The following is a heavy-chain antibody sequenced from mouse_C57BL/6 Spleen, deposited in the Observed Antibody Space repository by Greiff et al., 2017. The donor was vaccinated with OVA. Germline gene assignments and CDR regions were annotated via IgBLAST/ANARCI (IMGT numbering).Heavy chain of an antibody. Sequence: EVQLQEPEGGLVQPGSSMKLSCTASGFTFSDYYLAWVRQVPAKGLEWVANINYDGSSTYYLDSLQSRFLISRDNAENILYLQMSSLKAEDTATYYCARAGVYDGYYDAMDYWGQGTSVTGAS. CDR1: GFTFSDYY. J-gene: IGHJ4*01. D-gene: IGHD2-3*01. V-gene: IGHV5-16*01. CDR3: ARAGVYDGYYDAMDY. CDR2: INYDGSST.